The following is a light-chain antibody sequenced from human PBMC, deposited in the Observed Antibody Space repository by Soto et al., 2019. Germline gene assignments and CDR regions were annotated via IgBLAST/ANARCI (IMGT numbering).Light chain of an antibody. CDR1: QSINTW. V-gene: IGKV1-5*01. J-gene: IGKJ1*01. CDR3: QQYDSYPGT. Sequence: DIQMTQSPSTLSASVGDRVTVTCRASQSINTWLAWYQQKPGKAPKLLIYDASSLQSGVPSRFSGSGSGTDFTLTISSLQPDDFATYYCQQYDSYPGTFGQGTKVDIK. CDR2: DAS.